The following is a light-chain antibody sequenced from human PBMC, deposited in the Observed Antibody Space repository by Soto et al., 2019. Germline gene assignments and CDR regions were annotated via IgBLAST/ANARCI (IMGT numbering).Light chain of an antibody. CDR2: AAS. J-gene: IGKJ5*01. CDR1: QNVRNTY. Sequence: MWTHSPGTLAISPVEIATLSFSASQNVRNTYLAWYQQKAGQAPRLLIYAASSRATGIPDRFSGSGSGTDFTLTITGLEPEDFAVYDCQQYGDSPITFGQGTRLEI. CDR3: QQYGDSPIT. V-gene: IGKV3-20*01.